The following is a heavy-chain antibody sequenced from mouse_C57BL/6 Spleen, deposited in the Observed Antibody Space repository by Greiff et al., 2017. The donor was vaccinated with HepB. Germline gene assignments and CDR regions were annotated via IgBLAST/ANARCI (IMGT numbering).Heavy chain of an antibody. Sequence: QVQLKQPGAELVMPGASVKLSCKASGYTFTSYWMHWVKQRPGQGLEWIGEIDPSDSYTNYNQKFKGKSTLTVDKSSSTAYMQLSSLTSEDSAVYYCARHYSNYDYYAMDYWGQGTSVTVSS. D-gene: IGHD2-5*01. CDR3: ARHYSNYDYYAMDY. CDR2: IDPSDSYT. CDR1: GYTFTSYW. J-gene: IGHJ4*01. V-gene: IGHV1-69*01.